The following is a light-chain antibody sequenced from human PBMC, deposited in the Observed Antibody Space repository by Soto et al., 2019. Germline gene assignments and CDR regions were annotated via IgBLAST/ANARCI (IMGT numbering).Light chain of an antibody. V-gene: IGKV1-5*01. CDR2: DAS. CDR3: QQYTNTNNPWM. Sequence: DIRVSQSPPTLSASVGDRVTITCRASQTITTWMAWYQQKPGKAPKLLVYDASTLQSGVAKRFSGSGSGTEFTLIISGLQPEDSATYYCQQYTNTNNPWMFGQGTKVDI. J-gene: IGKJ1*01. CDR1: QTITTW.